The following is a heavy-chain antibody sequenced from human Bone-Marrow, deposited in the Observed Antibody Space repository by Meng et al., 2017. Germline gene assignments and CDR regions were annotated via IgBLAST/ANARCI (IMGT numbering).Heavy chain of an antibody. V-gene: IGHV3-48*04. D-gene: IGHD3-22*01. CDR1: GFTFSSYW. Sequence: GESLKISCAASGFTFSSYWMSWVRQAPGKGLEWVSYISSSGSTIYSADSVKGRFTISRDNAKNSLYLQMNSLRAEDTAVYYCARDYYDSGGYHYGMDVWGQGTTVTVSS. CDR3: ARDYYDSGGYHYGMDV. J-gene: IGHJ6*02. CDR2: ISSSGSTI.